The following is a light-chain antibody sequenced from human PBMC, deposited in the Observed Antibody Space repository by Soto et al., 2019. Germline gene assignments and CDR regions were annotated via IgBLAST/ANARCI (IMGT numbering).Light chain of an antibody. J-gene: IGKJ2*01. V-gene: IGKV1-39*01. Sequence: IHMTQSPSSLSASVGDRITVTCRASQRITTYVNWYQLKPGEAPKLLISTSGTLQRGVLSRFSGSVSGTDFTLTITGLQPADFATSFCQQTYSTPYTFGQGTKLDIK. CDR1: QRITTY. CDR2: TSG. CDR3: QQTYSTPYT.